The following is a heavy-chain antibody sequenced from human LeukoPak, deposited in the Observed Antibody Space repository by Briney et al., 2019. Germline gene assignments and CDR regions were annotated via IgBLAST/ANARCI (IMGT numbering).Heavy chain of an antibody. V-gene: IGHV3-74*01. CDR1: GFTFSRFW. J-gene: IGHJ4*02. CDR2: IDTDGTTT. Sequence: GGSLRLSCAASGFTFSRFWMHWVRQPPGKGLVWVSRIDTDGTTTTYADSVKGRFTISRDNSKNTLYLQMNSLRAEDTAVYYCAKDVANYGSGSYDYWGQGTLVTVSS. CDR3: AKDVANYGSGSYDY. D-gene: IGHD3-10*01.